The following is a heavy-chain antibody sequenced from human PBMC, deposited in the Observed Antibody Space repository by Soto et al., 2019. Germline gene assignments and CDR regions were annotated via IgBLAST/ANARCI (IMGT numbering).Heavy chain of an antibody. CDR1: GNPFSTYT. V-gene: IGHV1-69*06. CDR3: ATVPTFYGSGSVLYFDS. Sequence: QVQLVQSGAEVKRPGSSVKVSCKASGNPFSTYTFSWVRQAPGQGLECMGGITPILRTANYAQKFQGRVTITADKSPRTDHIELSRLGSQETAVYYSATVPTFYGSGSVLYFDSRVQGTPVTLS. J-gene: IGHJ4*01. D-gene: IGHD3-10*01. CDR2: ITPILRTA.